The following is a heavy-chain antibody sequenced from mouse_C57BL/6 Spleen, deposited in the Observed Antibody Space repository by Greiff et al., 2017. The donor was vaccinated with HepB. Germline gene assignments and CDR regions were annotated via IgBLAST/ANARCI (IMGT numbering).Heavy chain of an antibody. Sequence: QVQLQQSGAELVKPGASVKMSCKASGYTFTSYWITWVKQRPGPGLEWIGDIYPGSGSTNYNEKFKSKATLTVDTSSSTAYMQLSSLTSEDSAVYYCARRYDYDDYVDYRGQGTTLTGSS. J-gene: IGHJ2*01. D-gene: IGHD2-4*01. CDR1: GYTFTSYW. CDR3: ARRYDYDDYVDY. CDR2: IYPGSGST. V-gene: IGHV1-55*01.